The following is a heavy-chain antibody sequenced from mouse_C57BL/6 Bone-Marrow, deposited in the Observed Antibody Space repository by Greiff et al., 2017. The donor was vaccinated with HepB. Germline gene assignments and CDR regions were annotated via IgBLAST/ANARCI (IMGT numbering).Heavy chain of an antibody. CDR1: GFTFSSYT. Sequence: EVQLVESGGGLVKPGGSLKLSCAASGFTFSSYTMSWVRQTPEKRLEWVATISGGGGNTYYPDSVKGRFTISGDNAKNTLYLQMSSLRSEDTALYYCARGLYYGSSSYYFDYWGQGTTLTVSS. CDR2: ISGGGGNT. D-gene: IGHD1-1*01. J-gene: IGHJ2*01. CDR3: ARGLYYGSSSYYFDY. V-gene: IGHV5-9*01.